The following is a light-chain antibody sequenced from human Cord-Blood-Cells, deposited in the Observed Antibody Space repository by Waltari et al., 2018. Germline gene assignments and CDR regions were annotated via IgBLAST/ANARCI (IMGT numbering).Light chain of an antibody. Sequence: DLVMTQSPDLLAVSLGERATTNCKSSHSVFYSSNNKNYLAWYQQKPGQPPKLLIYWASTRESGVPDRFSGSGSGTDFTLTISSLQAEDVAVYYCQQYYSTPYTFGQGTKLEIK. CDR2: WAS. V-gene: IGKV4-1*01. CDR1: HSVFYSSNNKNY. J-gene: IGKJ2*01. CDR3: QQYYSTPYT.